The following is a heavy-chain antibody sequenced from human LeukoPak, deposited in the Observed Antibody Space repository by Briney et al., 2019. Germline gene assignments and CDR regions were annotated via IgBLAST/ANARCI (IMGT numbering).Heavy chain of an antibody. D-gene: IGHD2-2*01. V-gene: IGHV3-66*04. Sequence: SGGSLRLSCAASGFTVSRDYMSWVRQAPGKGLELVSFIYSDGRTHYADSVKGRFTISRDNAKSSLYLQMNDLRAEDTAVYYCVRHGDTDSCLANWGQGTLVTVSS. CDR2: IYSDGRT. J-gene: IGHJ4*02. CDR1: GFTVSRDY. CDR3: VRHGDTDSCLAN.